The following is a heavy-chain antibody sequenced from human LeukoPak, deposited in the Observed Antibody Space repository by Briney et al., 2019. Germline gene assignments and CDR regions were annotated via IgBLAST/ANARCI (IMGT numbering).Heavy chain of an antibody. V-gene: IGHV3-23*01. Sequence: GGSLRLSCAASGFTFSSYAMSWVRQAPGKGLEWVSAISGSGGSTYYADSVEGRFTISRDNSKNTLYLQMNSLRAEDTAVYYCARENDYGGNFRYGYFDYWGQGTLVTVSS. CDR2: ISGSGGST. CDR1: GFTFSSYA. J-gene: IGHJ4*02. CDR3: ARENDYGGNFRYGYFDY. D-gene: IGHD4-23*01.